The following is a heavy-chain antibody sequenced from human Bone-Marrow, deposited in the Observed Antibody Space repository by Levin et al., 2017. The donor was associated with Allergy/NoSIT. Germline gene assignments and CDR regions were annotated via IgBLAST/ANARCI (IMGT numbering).Heavy chain of an antibody. Sequence: ASVKVSCKASGYTFTGYYMHWVRQAPGQGLEWMGWINPNSGGTNYAQKFQGRVTMTRDTSISTAYMELSRLRSDDTAVYYCAKYIVVVPAGDSGYDSGLYYWGQGTLVTVSS. V-gene: IGHV1-2*02. D-gene: IGHD2-2*01. CDR2: INPNSGGT. CDR1: GYTFTGYY. CDR3: AKYIVVVPAGDSGYDSGLYY. J-gene: IGHJ4*02.